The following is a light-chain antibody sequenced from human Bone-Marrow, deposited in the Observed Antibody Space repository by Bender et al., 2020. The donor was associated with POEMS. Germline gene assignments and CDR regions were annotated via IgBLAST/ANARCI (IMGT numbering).Light chain of an antibody. V-gene: IGLV3-19*01. CDR2: GQN. CDR3: YSRDSSGSHLREV. CDR1: SLRGYY. J-gene: IGLJ2*01. Sequence: SSDLTQDPAVSVALGQTVAITCQGDSLRGYYATWYQQKSGQAPVLVIYGQNKRHSGISDRFSGSTSGDTASLTISGAQAEDEADYYCYSRDSSGSHLREVFGGGTKLTVL.